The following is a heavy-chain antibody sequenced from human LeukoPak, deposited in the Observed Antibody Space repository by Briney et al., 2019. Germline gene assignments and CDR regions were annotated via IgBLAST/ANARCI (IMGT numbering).Heavy chain of an antibody. CDR1: GFTFNTYW. V-gene: IGHV3-7*01. J-gene: IGHJ1*01. D-gene: IGHD5-24*01. CDR2: ISPDGSEK. Sequence: GGSLRLSCAASGFTFNTYWMNWVRQVPGNGLEWVANISPDGSEKQYVDSVKGRFTISRDNAENSLYLQMNSLRADDTAVYSGSRDSHRNSDEHWGQGTLVTVSS. CDR3: SRDSHRNSDEH.